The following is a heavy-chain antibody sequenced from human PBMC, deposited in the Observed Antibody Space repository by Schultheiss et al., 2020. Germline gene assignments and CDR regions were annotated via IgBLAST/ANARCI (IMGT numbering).Heavy chain of an antibody. Sequence: GWSLKISCAASGFTFSSYWMHWVRQAPGKGLEWVAVIWYDGSNKYYADSVKGRFTISRDNSRSTLYLQMNTLRAEDTAVYYCAKGELLNWGQGTLVTVSS. CDR1: GFTFSSYW. J-gene: IGHJ4*02. V-gene: IGHV3-33*08. D-gene: IGHD1-26*01. CDR3: AKGELLN. CDR2: IWYDGSNK.